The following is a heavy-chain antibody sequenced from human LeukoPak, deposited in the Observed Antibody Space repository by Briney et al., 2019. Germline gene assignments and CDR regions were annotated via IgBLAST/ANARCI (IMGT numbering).Heavy chain of an antibody. J-gene: IGHJ4*02. CDR2: IYPGDSDT. V-gene: IGHV5-51*01. D-gene: IGHD3-10*01. CDR3: ARSDGSGRDQFDY. CDR1: GYSFTSYW. Sequence: GEALKISCKGSGYSFTSYWIGWVRPMPGKGLEWMGIIYPGDSDTRYSPSFQGQVTISADKSISTAYLPWSSVKSSDTAMYYCARSDGSGRDQFDYWGQGTLVTVSS.